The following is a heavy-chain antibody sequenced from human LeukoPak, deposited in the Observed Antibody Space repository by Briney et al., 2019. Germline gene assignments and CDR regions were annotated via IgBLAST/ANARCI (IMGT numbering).Heavy chain of an antibody. J-gene: IGHJ3*02. V-gene: IGHV3-9*03. Sequence: GRSLRLSCAASGFTFNDYAIHWVRQAPGKGLEWVSGISWNSAYIGYADSVKGRFTISRDNAKNSLYLHMNSLRAEDMALYYCAKDGGTGYCSRTSCYNDAFDMWGQGTMVTVSS. CDR1: GFTFNDYA. CDR2: ISWNSAYI. CDR3: AKDGGTGYCSRTSCYNDAFDM. D-gene: IGHD2-2*02.